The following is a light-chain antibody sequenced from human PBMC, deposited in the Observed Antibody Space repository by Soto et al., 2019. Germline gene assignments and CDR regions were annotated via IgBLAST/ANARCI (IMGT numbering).Light chain of an antibody. CDR1: QSVSSSY. CDR3: QQDYNLPPYT. V-gene: IGKV3D-7*01. CDR2: GPS. Sequence: PGERVTLSCRASQSVSSSYLTWYQQKPGQAPRLLIYGPSTRATGIPARFSGSGSGTDFTLTISSLQPEDFAVYYCQQDYNLPPYTFGQGTKLEIK. J-gene: IGKJ2*01.